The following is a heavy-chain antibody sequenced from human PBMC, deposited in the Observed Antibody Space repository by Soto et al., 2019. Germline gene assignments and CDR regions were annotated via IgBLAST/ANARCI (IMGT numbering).Heavy chain of an antibody. CDR2: IIPVFGTA. CDR3: SRGDATKIVVTTYYGMDV. Sequence: QVQLVQSGAEVKKPGSSVRVSCKASGGTLRNYGISWVRQAPGQGLEWMGGIIPVFGTANYAQKFQGRVTITADESTSTVYMDVTSLISEDTAVYYCSRGDATKIVVTTYYGMDVWGQGTTVTVSS. J-gene: IGHJ6*02. V-gene: IGHV1-69*12. D-gene: IGHD4-17*01. CDR1: GGTLRNYG.